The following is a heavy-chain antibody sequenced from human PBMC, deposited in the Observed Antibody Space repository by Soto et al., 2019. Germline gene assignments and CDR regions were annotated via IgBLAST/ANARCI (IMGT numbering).Heavy chain of an antibody. J-gene: IGHJ4*02. Sequence: PSEPLSLPCAVSVGSISTCGYSWSWIRQPPGKGLEWIGYIYHTGSTYYNPSLKSRVTISIDRSKNQFSLKLSSVTAADTAVYYGARGRGDYDSSGYAYWGQGTLVTVSS. V-gene: IGHV4-30-2*01. CDR1: VGSISTCGYS. CDR3: ARGRGDYDSSGYAY. CDR2: IYHTGST. D-gene: IGHD3-22*01.